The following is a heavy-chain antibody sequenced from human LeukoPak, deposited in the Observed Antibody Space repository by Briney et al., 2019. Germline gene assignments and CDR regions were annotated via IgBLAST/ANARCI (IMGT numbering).Heavy chain of an antibody. CDR2: IRYDEGNK. CDR1: GFSFDKYG. V-gene: IGHV3-30*02. J-gene: IGHJ4*02. Sequence: GGSLRLSCEGSGFSFDKYGMHWVRQAPGKGLEWVAFIRYDEGNKYYAGSVKGRFTISRDISRNTLYLQMNSLRPEDTALYYCEKARVFLCIRSPCYGSLDYWGRGTLVTVTS. D-gene: IGHD2/OR15-2a*01. CDR3: EKARVFLCIRSPCYGSLDY.